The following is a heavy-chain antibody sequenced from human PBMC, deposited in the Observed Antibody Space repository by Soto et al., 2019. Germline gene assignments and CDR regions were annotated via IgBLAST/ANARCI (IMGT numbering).Heavy chain of an antibody. CDR1: GFIFDDYG. J-gene: IGHJ4*02. V-gene: IGHV3-20*04. Sequence: GGSLRLSCEASGFIFDDYGMTWVRQAPGKGLEWVSGISRNGGRTNYADSVKGRFTISRDNANNFLYLQMNSLRAEDTALYYCARDPNYGSGSYYNAWGQGSLVTVSS. CDR2: ISRNGGRT. D-gene: IGHD3-10*01. CDR3: ARDPNYGSGSYYNA.